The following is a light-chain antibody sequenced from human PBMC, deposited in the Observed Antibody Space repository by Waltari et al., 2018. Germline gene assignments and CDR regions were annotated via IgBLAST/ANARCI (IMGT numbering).Light chain of an antibody. J-gene: IGKJ3*01. CDR2: ESS. CDR1: QSVSSY. Sequence: EIVLTQSPATLSLSPGERATLSCRASQSVSSYLAWYQQKPGQAPRHLIYESSNRATGIPARFSGSGSGTDFTLTISSLEPEDFAVYYCQQRSNWPSGTFGPGTKVDIK. V-gene: IGKV3-11*01. CDR3: QQRSNWPSGT.